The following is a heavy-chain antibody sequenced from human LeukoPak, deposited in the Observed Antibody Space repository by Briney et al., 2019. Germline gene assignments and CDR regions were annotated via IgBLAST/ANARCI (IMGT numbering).Heavy chain of an antibody. J-gene: IGHJ4*02. CDR3: AKDALGYCSSTSCLPLDY. D-gene: IGHD2-2*01. Sequence: GGSLRLSCAASGFTFSSYGMHWVRQAPGKGLEWVAFIRYDGSNKYYADSVKGRFTISRDNSKNTLYLQMNSLRAEDTAVYYCAKDALGYCSSTSCLPLDYWGQGTLVTVSS. V-gene: IGHV3-30*02. CDR1: GFTFSSYG. CDR2: IRYDGSNK.